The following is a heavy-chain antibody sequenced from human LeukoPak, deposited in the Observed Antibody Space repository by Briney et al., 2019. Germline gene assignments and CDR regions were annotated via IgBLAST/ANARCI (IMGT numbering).Heavy chain of an antibody. Sequence: PGGSLILSCAASGFTFSSYAMHWGRQAPGKGLEWVAVISYDGSNKYYADSVKGRFTISRDNSKNTLYLQMNSLRAEDTAVYYCARDKFSSTGQYFQHWGQGTLVTVSS. V-gene: IGHV3-30*04. CDR2: ISYDGSNK. CDR1: GFTFSSYA. J-gene: IGHJ1*01. CDR3: ARDKFSSTGQYFQH. D-gene: IGHD2-2*01.